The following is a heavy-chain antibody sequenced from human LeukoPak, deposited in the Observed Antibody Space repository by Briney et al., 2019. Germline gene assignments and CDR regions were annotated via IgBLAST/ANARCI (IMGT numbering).Heavy chain of an antibody. Sequence: SETLSLTCAVSGYSISSGYYWGWIRQPPGKGLEWIGSIYHSGSTYYNPSLKSRVTISVDTSKNQFSLKLSSVTAADTAAYYCARRRSSSSRTNYYFDYWGQGTLVTVSS. CDR2: IYHSGST. CDR1: GYSISSGYY. V-gene: IGHV4-38-2*01. CDR3: ARRRSSSSRTNYYFDY. D-gene: IGHD6-6*01. J-gene: IGHJ4*02.